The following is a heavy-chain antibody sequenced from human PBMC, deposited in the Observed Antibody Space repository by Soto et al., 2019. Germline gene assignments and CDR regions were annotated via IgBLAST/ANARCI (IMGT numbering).Heavy chain of an antibody. J-gene: IGHJ4*02. CDR1: GGSISTRDDC. V-gene: IGHV4-39*01. Sequence: QLQLQQSRPGLVKPSETLPLTCTVSGGSISTRDDCWGWIRQPPGNGLEWIGNLCSSRSTNYNPSLHSRVTVSADPSKKQIALKFSSVTAADTAVYYCARMDNGATYQTFASWGQGTLVTVSS. CDR3: ARMDNGATYQTFAS. CDR2: LCSSRST. D-gene: IGHD2-8*01.